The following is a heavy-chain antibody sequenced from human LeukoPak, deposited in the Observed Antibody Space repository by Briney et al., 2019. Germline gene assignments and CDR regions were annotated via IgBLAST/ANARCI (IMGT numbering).Heavy chain of an antibody. J-gene: IGHJ5*02. Sequence: GASVKVSCKASGSTFTDYYIHWVRQAPGQGLACMGWINPNSGGTNYTQKFQGRVTMTSDTSISTAYMELSRLRSDDTAVYYCARGGSGSYFSWLDPWGQGTLVTVSS. CDR3: ARGGSGSYFSWLDP. V-gene: IGHV1-2*02. CDR2: INPNSGGT. D-gene: IGHD3-10*01. CDR1: GSTFTDYY.